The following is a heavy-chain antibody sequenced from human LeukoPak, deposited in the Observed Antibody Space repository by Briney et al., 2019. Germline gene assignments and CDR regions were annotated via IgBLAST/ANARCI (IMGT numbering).Heavy chain of an antibody. CDR2: IGVTGDT. D-gene: IGHD6-13*01. CDR3: ARDQDSSRDY. J-gene: IGHJ4*02. V-gene: IGHV3-13*01. Sequence: QPGGSLRLSCAASGFTFSKDDFHWVRQAPGKGLEWVAAIGVTGDTYYADSVKGRFTISRDNAKNSLYLQMNSLRAEDTAVYYCARDQDSSRDYWGQGTLVTVSS. CDR1: GFTFSKDD.